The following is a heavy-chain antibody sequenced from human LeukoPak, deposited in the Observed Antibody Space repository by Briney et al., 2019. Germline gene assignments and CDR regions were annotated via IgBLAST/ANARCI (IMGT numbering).Heavy chain of an antibody. V-gene: IGHV3-69-1*01. J-gene: IGHJ5*01. CDR1: GFSLSTFN. D-gene: IGHD6-13*01. Sequence: GGSLRLSCAASGFSLSTFNMNWVRQAPGKGLEWVSCISGTGTVYYAASVRGRFTISRDNAGNSLFLQLNSLRTEDTAVYFCARDLPGSSWYALDSWGQGTLVTVSS. CDR2: ISGTGTV. CDR3: ARDLPGSSWYALDS.